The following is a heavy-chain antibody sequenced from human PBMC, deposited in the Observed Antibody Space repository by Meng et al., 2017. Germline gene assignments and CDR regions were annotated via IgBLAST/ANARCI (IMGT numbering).Heavy chain of an antibody. CDR2: IYYSGST. V-gene: IGHV4-39*07. J-gene: IGHJ5*02. CDR1: GGSISSSSYY. Sequence: LQLGELGHGRVSPLETLSLTCTFSGGSISSSSYYWGWIGQPAGKGLEWIGSIYYSGSTYYNPSLKSRVNISVDTSKNQFSLKLSSVTAADTAVYYCASLRIAVAGINWFDPWGQGTLVTVSS. CDR3: ASLRIAVAGINWFDP. D-gene: IGHD6-19*01.